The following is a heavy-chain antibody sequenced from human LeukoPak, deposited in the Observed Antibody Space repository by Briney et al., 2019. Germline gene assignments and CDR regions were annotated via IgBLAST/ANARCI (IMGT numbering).Heavy chain of an antibody. CDR2: ICGSGGST. CDR1: GFTFSSYA. V-gene: IGHV3-23*01. D-gene: IGHD2-2*02. CDR3: AKGGHCSSTSCYTDY. J-gene: IGHJ4*02. Sequence: PGGSLRLSCAASGFTFSSYAMSWVRQAPGKGLEWVSAICGSGGSTYYADSVKGRFTISRDNSKNTLYLQMNSLRAEDTAVYYCAKGGHCSSTSCYTDYWGQGTLVTVSS.